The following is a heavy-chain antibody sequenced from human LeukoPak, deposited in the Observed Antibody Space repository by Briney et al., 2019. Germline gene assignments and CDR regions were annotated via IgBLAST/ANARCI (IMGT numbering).Heavy chain of an antibody. D-gene: IGHD3-3*01. Sequence: SETLSHTCTVSGGSISSGDYYWSWIRQPPGKGLEWIGYIYYSGSTYYNPSLKSRVTISVDTSKNQFSLKLSSVTAADTAVYYCAYYDFWSGDPAFDIWGQGTMVTVSS. J-gene: IGHJ3*02. V-gene: IGHV4-30-4*08. CDR1: GGSISSGDYY. CDR3: AYYDFWSGDPAFDI. CDR2: IYYSGST.